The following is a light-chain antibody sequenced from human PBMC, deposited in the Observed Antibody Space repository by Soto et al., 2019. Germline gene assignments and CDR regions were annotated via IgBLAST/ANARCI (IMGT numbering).Light chain of an antibody. V-gene: IGLV2-14*03. CDR3: VSYTTSNTYV. CDR2: DVS. J-gene: IGLJ1*01. Sequence: QSALTQPASVTGSPGQSITISCTGTSSDVGAFNYVSWYQQHPAKAPKVMIYDVSNRPSGISYRFSGSKSGNTASLTISGLQAEDEADXYCVSYTTSNTYVFGTGTKLTVL. CDR1: SSDVGAFNY.